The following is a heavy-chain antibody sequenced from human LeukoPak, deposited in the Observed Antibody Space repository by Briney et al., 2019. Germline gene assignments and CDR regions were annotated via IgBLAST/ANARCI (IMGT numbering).Heavy chain of an antibody. V-gene: IGHV3-33*01. CDR3: AREGGSYPFDY. J-gene: IGHJ4*02. CDR2: IWYDGSNK. CDR1: GFTFSSYG. D-gene: IGHD1-26*01. Sequence: GSLRLSCAASGFTFSSYGMHWVRQAPGKGLEWVAVIWYDGSNKYYADSVKGRFTISRDNSKNTLYLQMNSLRAEDTAVYYCAREGGSYPFDYWGQGTLVTVSS.